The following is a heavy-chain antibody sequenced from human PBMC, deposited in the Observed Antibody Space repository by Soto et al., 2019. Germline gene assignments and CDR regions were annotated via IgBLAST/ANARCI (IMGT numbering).Heavy chain of an antibody. J-gene: IGHJ3*02. Sequence: ASVKVSCKASGYTFTSYGISWVRQAPGQGLEWMGWISAYNGNTNYAQKLQGRVTMTTDTSTSTAYMELRSLRSGDTAVYYCARGRYYDSSGYYGPDAFDIWGQGTMVTVSS. CDR3: ARGRYYDSSGYYGPDAFDI. CDR2: ISAYNGNT. CDR1: GYTFTSYG. D-gene: IGHD3-22*01. V-gene: IGHV1-18*01.